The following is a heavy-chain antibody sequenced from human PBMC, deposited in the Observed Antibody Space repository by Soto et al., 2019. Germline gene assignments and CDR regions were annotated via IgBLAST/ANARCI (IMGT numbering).Heavy chain of an antibody. CDR3: AAVAGTSACVGYFEL. J-gene: IGHJ4*02. Sequence: QGLLVQSGPALTKPGSSVKVSCKASGGTFSSYTLTWLRQAPGQGPEWMGRIIPALGVVDYAQKFKGRVTLTADTSTSTASMDVRSLSSDDTAVYYCAAVAGTSACVGYFELWCSGTL. D-gene: IGHD6-19*01. CDR2: IIPALGVV. CDR1: GGTFSSYT. V-gene: IGHV1-69*02.